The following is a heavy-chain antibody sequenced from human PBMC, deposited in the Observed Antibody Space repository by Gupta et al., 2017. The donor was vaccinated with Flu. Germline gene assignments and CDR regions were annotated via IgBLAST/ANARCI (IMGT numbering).Heavy chain of an antibody. D-gene: IGHD3-3*01. V-gene: IGHV4-4*02. CDR3: ARGSSVGVETPVRTRPRYFMDV. Sequence: EWIGEIHHNKYTNYKTSLKGRVSMSADESKNEFSLKLDSLTAADTAVYYCARGSSVGVETPVRTRPRYFMDVWGKGTMVTVSS. CDR2: IHHNKYT. J-gene: IGHJ6*03.